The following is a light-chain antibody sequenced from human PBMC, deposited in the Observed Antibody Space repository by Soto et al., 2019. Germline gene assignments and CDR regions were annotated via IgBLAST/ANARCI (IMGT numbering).Light chain of an antibody. CDR3: QQLRAYPHT. CDR1: QTINNY. J-gene: IGKJ2*01. CDR2: PKS. V-gene: IGKV1-9*01. Sequence: DIQLTQSPPFLSASVGDRVTVTCRASQTINNYLAWFRKKEGKAPEFLIYPKSTLQGGVPSRFSGHGFGINFTLTISSLQPEDFATYYCQQLRAYPHTFGQGTK.